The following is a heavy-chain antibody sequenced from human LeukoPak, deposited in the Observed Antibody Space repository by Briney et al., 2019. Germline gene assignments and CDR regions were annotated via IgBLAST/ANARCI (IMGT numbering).Heavy chain of an antibody. CDR2: IYTSGST. CDR3: ARERDPGYSSGWQAHYFDY. Sequence: SETLSLTCAVYGGSFSSYYWSWIRQPAGKGLEWIGRIYTSGSTNYNPSLKSRVTMSVDTSKNQFSLKLSSVTAADTAVYYCARERDPGYSSGWQAHYFDYWGQGTLVTVSS. CDR1: GGSFSSYY. V-gene: IGHV4-4*07. D-gene: IGHD6-19*01. J-gene: IGHJ4*02.